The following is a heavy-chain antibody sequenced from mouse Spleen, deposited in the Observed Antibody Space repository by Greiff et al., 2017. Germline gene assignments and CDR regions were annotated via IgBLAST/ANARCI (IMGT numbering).Heavy chain of an antibody. J-gene: IGHJ3*01. D-gene: IGHD2-1*01. V-gene: IGHV14-1*02. CDR2: IDPENGNT. CDR3: VYYGNSFAY. Sequence: VHVKQSGAELVRPGALVKLSCKASGFNITDYYMHWVKQRPEQGLEWIGWIDPENGNTIYDPKFQGKASITADTSSNTAYLQLSSLTSEDTAVYYCVYYGNSFAYWGQGTLVTVSA. CDR1: GFNITDYY.